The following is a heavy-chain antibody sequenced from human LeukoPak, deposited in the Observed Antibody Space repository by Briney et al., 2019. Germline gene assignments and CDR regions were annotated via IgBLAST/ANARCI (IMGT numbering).Heavy chain of an antibody. V-gene: IGHV3-30*18. J-gene: IGHJ4*02. CDR3: AKLPAPEGYDYGSIDY. Sequence: GRSLRLSCAASGFTFSTYGMHWVRQAPGKGLEWVAVISYDGSNKHYADSVKGRFTISRGNSKNTLFLQMNSLRAEDTAVYYCAKLPAPEGYDYGSIDYWGQGTLVTVSS. CDR2: ISYDGSNK. CDR1: GFTFSTYG. D-gene: IGHD5-18*01.